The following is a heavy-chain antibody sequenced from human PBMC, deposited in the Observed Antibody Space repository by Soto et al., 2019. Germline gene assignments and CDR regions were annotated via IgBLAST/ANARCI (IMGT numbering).Heavy chain of an antibody. J-gene: IGHJ4*02. V-gene: IGHV1-3*01. Sequence: ASVKVSCKASGYSFTTCAMHWVRQAPGQRLEWMGWINAANGHTIYSQKFQGRITITRDTSASTAYMELSSLRSEDTAVYYCASENNWNYGYYFDYWAQGTPVTVSS. D-gene: IGHD1-7*01. CDR3: ASENNWNYGYYFDY. CDR1: GYSFTTCA. CDR2: INAANGHT.